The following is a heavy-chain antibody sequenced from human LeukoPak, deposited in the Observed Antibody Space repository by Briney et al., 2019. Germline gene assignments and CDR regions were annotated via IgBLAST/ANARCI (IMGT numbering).Heavy chain of an antibody. CDR3: AREPYYYDSSPGGDH. Sequence: GGSLRVSCAASGFTFSSYWMHWVRQALGKGLVWVSRINSDGSSTSYADSVKGRFTISRDNAKNTLYLQMNSLRAEDTAVYYCAREPYYYDSSPGGDHWGQGTLVTVSS. CDR1: GFTFSSYW. CDR2: INSDGSST. J-gene: IGHJ4*02. D-gene: IGHD3-22*01. V-gene: IGHV3-74*01.